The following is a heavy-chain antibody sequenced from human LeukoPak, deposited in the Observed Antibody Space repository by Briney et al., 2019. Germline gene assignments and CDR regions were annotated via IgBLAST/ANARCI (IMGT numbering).Heavy chain of an antibody. CDR1: GFTFSSYS. Sequence: GGSLRLSCAASGFTFSSYSMNWVRQAPGKGLEWVSYISSSSSTIYYADSVKGRFTISRDNSKNTLYLQMNSLRAEDTAVYYCAKDAPYYDILTDYYYYYMDVWGKGTTVTISS. CDR3: AKDAPYYDILTDYYYYYMDV. D-gene: IGHD3-9*01. CDR2: ISSSSSTI. V-gene: IGHV3-48*01. J-gene: IGHJ6*03.